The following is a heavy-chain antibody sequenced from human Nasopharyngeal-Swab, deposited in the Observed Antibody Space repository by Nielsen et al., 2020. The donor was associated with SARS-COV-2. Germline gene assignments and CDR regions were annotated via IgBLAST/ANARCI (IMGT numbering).Heavy chain of an antibody. Sequence: SETLSLTCTVSGYSISSGYYWGWIRQPPGKGLEWIGSIYHSGSTYYNPSLKSRVTMSVDTSKNQFSLKLSSVTAADTAVYYCARGGYSSGWVVYWGQGTLVTVSS. V-gene: IGHV4-38-2*02. CDR3: ARGGYSSGWVVY. D-gene: IGHD6-19*01. CDR1: GYSISSGYY. J-gene: IGHJ4*02. CDR2: IYHSGST.